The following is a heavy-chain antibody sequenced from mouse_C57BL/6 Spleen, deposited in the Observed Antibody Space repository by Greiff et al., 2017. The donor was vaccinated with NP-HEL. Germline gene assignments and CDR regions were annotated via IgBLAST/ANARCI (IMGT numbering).Heavy chain of an antibody. CDR3: ARGGWGDYAMDY. J-gene: IGHJ4*01. Sequence: EVKLVESEGGLVQPGSSMKLSCTASGFSFSDYYMAWVRQVPDKGLEWVANINYDGSSTYYLDSLKSRFIISRDNAKNILYLQMSSLKSEDTATDYCARGGWGDYAMDYWGQGTSVTVSS. CDR2: INYDGSST. D-gene: IGHD3-3*01. CDR1: GFSFSDYY. V-gene: IGHV5-16*01.